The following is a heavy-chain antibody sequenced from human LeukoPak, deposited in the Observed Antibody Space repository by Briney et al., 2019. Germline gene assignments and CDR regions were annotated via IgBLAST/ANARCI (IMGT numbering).Heavy chain of an antibody. CDR1: GFTFRSYA. D-gene: IGHD6-19*01. J-gene: IGHJ5*02. CDR3: AKGSGSGWYGWLDP. CDR2: ITDSGTNT. Sequence: GGSLRLSCAVSGFTFRSYAMNWVRQAPGKGLEWVSVITDSGTNTYYGDSVKGRFTVSRDNSKNTLYLQMNSLRTEDTAVYYCAKGSGSGWYGWLDPWGQGTLVTVSS. V-gene: IGHV3-23*01.